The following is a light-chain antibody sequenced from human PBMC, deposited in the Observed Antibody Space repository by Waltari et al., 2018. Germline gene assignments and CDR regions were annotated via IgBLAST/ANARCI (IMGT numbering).Light chain of an antibody. CDR3: QTGGHGTWV. J-gene: IGLJ3*02. V-gene: IGLV4-69*01. CDR2: VNSDGSH. Sequence: QLVLTQSPSASASLGASVKPTCTLSSAHSSNVIPCLQQQPEKGPRYLMKVNSDGSHSKGDEIPDRFSGSSSGTERYLTISSLQSEDEADYYCQTGGHGTWVFGGGTKLTVL. CDR1: SAHSSNV.